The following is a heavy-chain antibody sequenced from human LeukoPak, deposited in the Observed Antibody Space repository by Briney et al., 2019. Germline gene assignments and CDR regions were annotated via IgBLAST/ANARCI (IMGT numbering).Heavy chain of an antibody. J-gene: IGHJ5*02. CDR1: GGSISNYY. Sequence: SETLSLTCTVSGGSISNYYWSWIRQPAGKGLEWIGRIYTSGSTNYNPSLKSRVTISVDTSKNQFSLKLSSVTAADTAVYYCARDVRAVAGNFNWFDPWGQGTLVTVSS. V-gene: IGHV4-4*07. D-gene: IGHD6-19*01. CDR3: ARDVRAVAGNFNWFDP. CDR2: IYTSGST.